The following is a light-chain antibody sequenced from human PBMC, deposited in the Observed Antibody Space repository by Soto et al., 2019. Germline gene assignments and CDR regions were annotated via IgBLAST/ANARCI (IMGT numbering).Light chain of an antibody. J-gene: IGKJ5*01. V-gene: IGKV3-11*01. CDR1: QSIDSR. Sequence: EIVLTQSPATLSLSPGERATLSCRASQSIDSRLAWYQQRPGQAPRLLIYEASTRATGIPGRFSASGSGTQFTLTISSLEPEDFALYYCQQRTNCRSSFGQGTRLEIK. CDR2: EAS. CDR3: QQRTNCRSS.